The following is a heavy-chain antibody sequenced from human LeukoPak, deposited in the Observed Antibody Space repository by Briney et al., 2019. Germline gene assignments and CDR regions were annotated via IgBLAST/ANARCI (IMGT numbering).Heavy chain of an antibody. CDR2: ISGYNGNT. D-gene: IGHD2-15*01. Sequence: GASVKVSCKASGYTFTTYAITWVRQAPGQGLEWMGWISGYNGNTNYAEKLQGRVTMTTDTSTSTAYMELRSLISDDTAVYYCARGKYCSGSSCYELYPSLDYWGQGTLVTVSS. CDR1: GYTFTTYA. J-gene: IGHJ4*02. V-gene: IGHV1-18*01. CDR3: ARGKYCSGSSCYELYPSLDY.